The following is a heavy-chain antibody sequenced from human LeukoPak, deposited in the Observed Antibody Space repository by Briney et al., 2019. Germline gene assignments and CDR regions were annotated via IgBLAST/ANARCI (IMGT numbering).Heavy chain of an antibody. CDR2: IGGSGVSA. CDR1: GFTFSSYV. D-gene: IGHD5-18*01. V-gene: IGHV3-23*01. J-gene: IGHJ4*02. Sequence: PGGSLRLSCAASGFTFSSYVMSWVRLAPGKGLEWVSTIGGSGVSAYYADSMQGRFTISRDNSKNTLYLQMSSLRAEDTAVYYCARVPSQVGSLWFFDYWGQGTLVTVSS. CDR3: ARVPSQVGSLWFFDY.